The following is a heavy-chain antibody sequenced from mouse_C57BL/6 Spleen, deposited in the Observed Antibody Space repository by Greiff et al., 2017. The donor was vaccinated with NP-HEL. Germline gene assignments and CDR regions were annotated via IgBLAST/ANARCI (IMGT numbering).Heavy chain of an antibody. CDR3: ASDWDSLFAY. CDR1: GYTFTSYW. Sequence: QVHVKQPGAELVKPGASVKLSCKASGYTFTSYWMHWVKQRPGQGLEWIGMIHPNSGSTNYNEKFKSKATLTVDKSSSTAYMQLSSLTSEDSAVYYCASDWDSLFAYWGQGTLVTVSA. J-gene: IGHJ3*01. CDR2: IHPNSGST. D-gene: IGHD4-1*01. V-gene: IGHV1-64*01.